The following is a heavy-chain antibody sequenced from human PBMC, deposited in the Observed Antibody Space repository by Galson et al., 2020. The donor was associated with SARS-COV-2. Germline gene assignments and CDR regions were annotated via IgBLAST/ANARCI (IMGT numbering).Heavy chain of an antibody. CDR3: AKEGEWFGESGWFDP. J-gene: IGHJ5*02. CDR2: IGAGGGTT. CDR1: RFTFRDYA. Sequence: GESLKISCAASRFTFRDYAMNWLRQAPGTGLEWVSTIGAGGGTTYYADSVKGRFTISRDNSKNMLYLQMDSLRAEDTAVYYCAKEGEWFGESGWFDPWGQGTLVTVSS. D-gene: IGHD3-10*01. V-gene: IGHV3-23*01.